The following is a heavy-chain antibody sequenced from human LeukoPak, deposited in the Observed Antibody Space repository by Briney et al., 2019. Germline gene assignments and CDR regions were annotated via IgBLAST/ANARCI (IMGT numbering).Heavy chain of an antibody. V-gene: IGHV3-33*06. CDR1: GFTFSSYG. CDR2: IWYDGSKK. J-gene: IGHJ4*02. Sequence: PGRSLRLSCAASGFTFSSYGMHWVGQAPGKGVEGVAVIWYDGSKKYYADSVKGRFTISRDNSKNTLYLQMNSLRAEDTAVYYCAKGGGDDTYFDYWGQGTLVTVSS. D-gene: IGHD2-21*02. CDR3: AKGGGDDTYFDY.